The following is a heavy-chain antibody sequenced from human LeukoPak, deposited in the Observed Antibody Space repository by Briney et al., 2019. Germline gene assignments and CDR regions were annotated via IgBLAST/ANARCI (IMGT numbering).Heavy chain of an antibody. J-gene: IGHJ5*02. D-gene: IGHD3-10*01. CDR2: IYFSGTT. Sequence: SETLSLTCTVSGGSISSLNRDWPWIRQPPGQWLRRLRGIYFSGTTYYNLYLKNRVTLSVDRSQTQFSLNLSYVTAAAMTDFFRARSLGANTWVGNWFDPWGQGTLVTVSP. CDR1: GGSISSLNRD. V-gene: IGHV4-39*01. CDR3: ARSLGANTWVGNWFDP.